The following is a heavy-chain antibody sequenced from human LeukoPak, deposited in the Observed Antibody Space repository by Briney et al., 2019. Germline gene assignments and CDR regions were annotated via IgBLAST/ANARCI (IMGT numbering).Heavy chain of an antibody. Sequence: GGSLRLSWGASGFTFSSYSMNWVRQAPGKGLEWVSSISSSSSYIYYADSAKGRFTISRDNAKNSLYLQMNSPRAEDTAVYYCARETTIFGVGTLDYSYYMDIWGKGTTVAVSS. CDR3: ARETTIFGVGTLDYSYYMDI. D-gene: IGHD3-3*01. J-gene: IGHJ6*03. CDR1: GFTFSSYS. CDR2: ISSSSSYI. V-gene: IGHV3-21*01.